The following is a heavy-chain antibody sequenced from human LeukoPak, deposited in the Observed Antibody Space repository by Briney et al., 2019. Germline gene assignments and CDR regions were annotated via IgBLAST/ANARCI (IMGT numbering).Heavy chain of an antibody. V-gene: IGHV3-11*01. CDR3: ARDYYYYYMDV. Sequence: PGGSLRLSCAASGFTFSDYHMSWIRQAPGRGLEWVSYISSSGSTIYYADSVKGRFTISRDNAKNSLYLQMNSLRAEDTAVYYCARDYYYYYMDVWGKGTTVTVSS. J-gene: IGHJ6*03. CDR2: ISSSGSTI. CDR1: GFTFSDYH.